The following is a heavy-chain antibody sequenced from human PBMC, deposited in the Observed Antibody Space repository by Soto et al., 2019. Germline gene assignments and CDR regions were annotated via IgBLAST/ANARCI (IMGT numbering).Heavy chain of an antibody. CDR3: ARITGRWVVPHASIES. CDR1: GFTFNNYA. CDR2: MSGSGGFT. D-gene: IGHD2-15*01. Sequence: GGSLRLSCVASGFTFNNYAMIWVRQAPGRGLEWVAVMSGSGGFTKYAEAVKGRFTISRDTSKNTLYLQMNSLRAEDTARYYCARITGRWVVPHASIESRGQGTMVTVSS. J-gene: IGHJ4*02. V-gene: IGHV3-23*01.